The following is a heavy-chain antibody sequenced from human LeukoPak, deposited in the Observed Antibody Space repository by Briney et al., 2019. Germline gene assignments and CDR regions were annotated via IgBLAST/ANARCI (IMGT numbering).Heavy chain of an antibody. Sequence: GGSLRLSCAASGFNFGTYAMGWLRQAPGKGLEWVSAMSASVGNTYYADSVKGRITISRDSSKNTVYLQMNSLRVEDTAIYYCTKVRTCDSSGYYSHCFDYWGQGTLVTVSS. CDR2: MSASVGNT. CDR3: TKVRTCDSSGYYSHCFDY. V-gene: IGHV3-23*01. J-gene: IGHJ4*02. D-gene: IGHD3-22*01. CDR1: GFNFGTYA.